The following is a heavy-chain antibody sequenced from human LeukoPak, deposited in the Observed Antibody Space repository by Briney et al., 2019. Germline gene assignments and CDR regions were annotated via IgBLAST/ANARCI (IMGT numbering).Heavy chain of an antibody. D-gene: IGHD2-8*01. CDR3: AKVEMYRPNYGMDV. CDR2: ISYDGSNK. V-gene: IGHV3-30-3*01. Sequence: PGGSLRLSCAASGFTFSSYAMHWVRQAPGKGLEWVAVISYDGSNKYYADSVKGRFTISRDNSKNTLYLQMNSLRAEDTAVYYCAKVEMYRPNYGMDVWGQGTTVTVSS. J-gene: IGHJ6*02. CDR1: GFTFSSYA.